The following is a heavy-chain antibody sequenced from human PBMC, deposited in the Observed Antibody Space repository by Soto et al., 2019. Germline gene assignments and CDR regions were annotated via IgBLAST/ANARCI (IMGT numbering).Heavy chain of an antibody. CDR1: GGSISSYY. CDR2: IYYSGST. J-gene: IGHJ6*02. D-gene: IGHD6-13*01. Sequence: SETLSLTCTVSGGSISSYYWSWIRQPPGKGLEWIGYIYYSGSTNYNPSLKSRVTISVDTSKNQLSLKLSSVTAADTAVYYCASSNFAATGFYSYGMVVWGPGTMVTVSS. V-gene: IGHV4-59*01. CDR3: ASSNFAATGFYSYGMVV.